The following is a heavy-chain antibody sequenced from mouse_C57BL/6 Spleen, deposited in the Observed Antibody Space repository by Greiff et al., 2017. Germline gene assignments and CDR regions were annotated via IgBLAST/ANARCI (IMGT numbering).Heavy chain of an antibody. CDR1: GFTFSDYG. CDR2: ISSGSSTS. CDR3: ARPSYYVGTIFYSMDY. D-gene: IGHD1-1*01. Sequence: EVKGLESGGGLVKPGGSLKLSCAASGFTFSDYGMHWVRQAPEKGLEWVAYISSGSSTSYYADTVKGRFTISRDNAKNTLFLQMTSLRSEDTAMYYCARPSYYVGTIFYSMDYWGQGTTVTVSS. J-gene: IGHJ4*01. V-gene: IGHV5-17*01.